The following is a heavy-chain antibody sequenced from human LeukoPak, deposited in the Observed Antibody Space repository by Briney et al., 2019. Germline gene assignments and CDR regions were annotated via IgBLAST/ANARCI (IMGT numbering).Heavy chain of an antibody. Sequence: PGGSLTLSCVVSGFTVSTNFLSWVRQPPAERLDWVSVIYSGGRTYYADSVKGRFTISRDNSKNTLYLQMNSLRAEDTAVYYCARTRVDTTTFDYFDYWGQGTLVTVSS. CDR1: GFTVSTNF. J-gene: IGHJ4*02. V-gene: IGHV3-53*01. CDR2: IYSGGRT. D-gene: IGHD4-11*01. CDR3: ARTRVDTTTFDYFDY.